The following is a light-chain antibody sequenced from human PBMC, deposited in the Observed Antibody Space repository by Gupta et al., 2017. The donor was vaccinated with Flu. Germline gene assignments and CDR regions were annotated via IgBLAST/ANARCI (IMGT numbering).Light chain of an antibody. J-gene: IGLJ1*01. Sequence: QSVLTQPPSVSGAPGQRVTISCTGRMSNIGGGSDVHWYQHVPGSAPKLLIYGDTYRPSGVPDRFSGSKSGSSASLAITGLQAEDEADYYCQSYDSSLRGYVFGSGTKVTAL. CDR2: GDT. CDR3: QSYDSSLRGYV. CDR1: MSNIGGGSD. V-gene: IGLV1-40*01.